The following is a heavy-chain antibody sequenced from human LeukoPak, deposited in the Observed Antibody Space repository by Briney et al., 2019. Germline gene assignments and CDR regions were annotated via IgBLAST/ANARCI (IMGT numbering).Heavy chain of an antibody. V-gene: IGHV1-18*01. CDR2: ISAYNGNT. CDR3: ARDFEDTAMVPDAFDI. D-gene: IGHD5-18*01. Sequence: GASVKVSCKASGYTFTSYGISWVRQAPGQGLEWMGWISAYNGNTNYAQKLQGRVTMTTDTSTSTAYMELRSLRSDDTAVYYCARDFEDTAMVPDAFDIWGQGTMVTVSS. J-gene: IGHJ3*02. CDR1: GYTFTSYG.